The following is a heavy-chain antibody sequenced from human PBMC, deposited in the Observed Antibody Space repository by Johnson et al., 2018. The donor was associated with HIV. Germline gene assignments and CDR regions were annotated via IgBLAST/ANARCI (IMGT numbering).Heavy chain of an antibody. Sequence: QVQLVESGGGLVQPGGSLRLSCAASGFTFSSYAMSWVRQAPGKGLEWVAVISYDGSNKYYADSVKGRFTISRDNSKNTLYLQMNSLRAEDTAVYYCARDQDWGYYDTTAFDIWGQGTMVTVSS. CDR3: ARDQDWGYYDTTAFDI. J-gene: IGHJ3*02. CDR1: GFTFSSYA. CDR2: ISYDGSNK. V-gene: IGHV3-30*04. D-gene: IGHD3-16*01.